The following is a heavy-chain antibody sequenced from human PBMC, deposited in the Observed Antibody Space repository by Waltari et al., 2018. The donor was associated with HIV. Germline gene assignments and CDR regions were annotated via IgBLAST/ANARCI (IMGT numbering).Heavy chain of an antibody. CDR2: VNPATGYT. D-gene: IGHD3-16*01. Sequence: QVQLEQSASERKRPGAAVNVSCKSSGYHFSGHFIYWVRQAPRQGPEWVVWVNPATGYTDSAQKFEDRVTMTTDTPLTTAYLELAGLQSNATAVYYCARGDRSLAYLLDVFHFWGQGTLVTVSS. J-gene: IGHJ3*01. CDR1: GYHFSGHF. CDR3: ARGDRSLAYLLDVFHF. V-gene: IGHV1-2*02.